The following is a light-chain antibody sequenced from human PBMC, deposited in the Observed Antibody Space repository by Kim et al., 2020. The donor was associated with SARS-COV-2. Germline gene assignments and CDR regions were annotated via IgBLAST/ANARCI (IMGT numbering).Light chain of an antibody. CDR2: GAF. CDR1: QSVTTN. Sequence: ETVMTQSPATLSVSPGERATLSCRASQSVTTNLAWYQQSPGQPPRLLIYGAFTRATGIPARFSGSGSGTVFTLTISSLQSEDLAVYYCQQYNYRPYTFGQGTKLEI. V-gene: IGKV3-15*01. CDR3: QQYNYRPYT. J-gene: IGKJ2*01.